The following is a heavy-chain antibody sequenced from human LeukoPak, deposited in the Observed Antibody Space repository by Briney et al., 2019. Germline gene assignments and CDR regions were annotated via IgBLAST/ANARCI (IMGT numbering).Heavy chain of an antibody. J-gene: IGHJ4*02. CDR3: AKRGVVIRVILVGFHKEAYYFDS. V-gene: IGHV3-23*01. D-gene: IGHD3-22*01. CDR1: GITLSSYG. CDR2: ISGSGGGT. Sequence: GGSLRLSCAVSGITLSSYGMSWVRQAPGKGLEWVAGISGSGGGTNYADSVRGRFTISRDNSKNTLYLQMNSLGAEDTAVYFCAKRGVVIRVILVGFHKEAYYFDSWGQGALVTVSS.